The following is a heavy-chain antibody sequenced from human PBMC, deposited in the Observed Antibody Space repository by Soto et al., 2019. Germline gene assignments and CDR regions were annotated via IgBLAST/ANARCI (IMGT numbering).Heavy chain of an antibody. V-gene: IGHV3-11*01. CDR1: GLMFSDSY. CDR2: ISSSGSTI. J-gene: IGHJ4*02. CDR3: VYGSGSYPY. D-gene: IGHD3-10*01. Sequence: GGSLRLSCAASGLMFSDSYMSWIRQAPGKGLEWVSYISSSGSTIYYADAVKGRFTISRDNAKNSLFLQMNSLRVEDTALYYCVYGSGSYPYWGQGTLVTVSS.